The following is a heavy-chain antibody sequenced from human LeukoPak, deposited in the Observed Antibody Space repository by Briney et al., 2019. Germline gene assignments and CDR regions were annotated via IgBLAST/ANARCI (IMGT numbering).Heavy chain of an antibody. D-gene: IGHD1-26*01. V-gene: IGHV3-21*01. CDR3: ARYVDIVGALYYMDV. J-gene: IGHJ6*03. CDR1: GFTLSSHS. CDR2: ISSSSSYI. Sequence: GGSLRLSCAGSGFTLSSHSMNWVRQAPGKGLEWVSSISSSSSYIYYADSVKGRFTISRDNARNSLYLQMNSLRAEDTAVYYCARYVDIVGALYYMDVWGKGTTVTVSS.